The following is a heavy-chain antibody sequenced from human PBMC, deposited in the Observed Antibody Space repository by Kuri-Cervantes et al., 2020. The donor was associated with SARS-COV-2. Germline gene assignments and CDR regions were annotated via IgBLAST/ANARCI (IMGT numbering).Heavy chain of an antibody. CDR1: GGSFSGYY. V-gene: IGHV4-34*01. J-gene: IGHJ5*02. D-gene: IGHD1-14*01. CDR2: INHSGST. CDR3: ARHRWFDP. Sequence: GSLRLSCAVYGGSFSGYYWSWIRQPPGKGLEWIGEINHSGSTNYNPSLKSRVTISVDASKNQFSLKLSSVTAADTAVYYCARHRWFDPWGQGTLVTVSS.